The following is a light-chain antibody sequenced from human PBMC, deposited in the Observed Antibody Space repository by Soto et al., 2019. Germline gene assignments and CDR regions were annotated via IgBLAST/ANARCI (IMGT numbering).Light chain of an antibody. Sequence: EIVMTQSPATLSVSPGERVTPSCRASQSVTSNLAWYQQKPGQAPRLLIYGASTRPTGIPARFSGRGSGAEFTLTITSLQSEDFAVYYCQQYNDWLWTFGQGTKVDIK. J-gene: IGKJ1*01. V-gene: IGKV3-15*01. CDR1: QSVTSN. CDR2: GAS. CDR3: QQYNDWLWT.